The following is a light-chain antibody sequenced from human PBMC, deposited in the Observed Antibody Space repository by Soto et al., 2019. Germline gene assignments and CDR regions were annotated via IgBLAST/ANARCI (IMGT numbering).Light chain of an antibody. CDR1: SSHVGGYNY. Sequence: QSVLTQPASVSGSPGQSITISCTGTSSHVGGYNYVSWYQQHPGKAPKLMIYDVSNRPSGVSNRFSGSKSGNTASLTISGLQAEDEADYYCSSYTSSSTVVFGGGTKVTVL. CDR2: DVS. CDR3: SSYTSSSTVV. J-gene: IGLJ2*01. V-gene: IGLV2-14*01.